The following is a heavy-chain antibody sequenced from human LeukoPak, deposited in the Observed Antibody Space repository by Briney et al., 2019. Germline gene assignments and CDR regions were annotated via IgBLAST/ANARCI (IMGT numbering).Heavy chain of an antibody. J-gene: IGHJ4*02. V-gene: IGHV3-33*08. CDR2: IWYDGSNK. CDR1: GFIFTTYW. D-gene: IGHD2-21*02. CDR3: ARAGTPYCGSDCYFFSH. Sequence: GGSLRLSCGASGFIFTTYWMHWVRQAPGKGLEWVALIWYDGSNKYYADSVQGRITISRDSSKNTLYLQMNSLRAEDTAVYYCARAGTPYCGSDCYFFSHWGQGTLVTVSS.